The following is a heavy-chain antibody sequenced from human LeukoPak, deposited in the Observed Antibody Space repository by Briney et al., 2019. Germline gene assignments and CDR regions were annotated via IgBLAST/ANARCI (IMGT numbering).Heavy chain of an antibody. CDR3: ARRKVTATPALDAFDI. V-gene: IGHV3-21*01. D-gene: IGHD2-21*02. Sequence: PGGSLRLSCAASGFTFSSYSMNWVRQAPGKGLEWVSSISSSSSYIYYADSVKGRFTISRDNAKNSLYLQMNSLRAEDTAVYYCARRKVTATPALDAFDIWGQGTMVTVSS. CDR1: GFTFSSYS. CDR2: ISSSSSYI. J-gene: IGHJ3*02.